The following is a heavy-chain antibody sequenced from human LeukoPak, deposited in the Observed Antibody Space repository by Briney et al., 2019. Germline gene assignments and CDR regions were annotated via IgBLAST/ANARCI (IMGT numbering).Heavy chain of an antibody. Sequence: GGSLRLSCAASGFTFSSYAMHWVRQAPGKGLEWVSSISASGGMTYYADSVKGRFTVSRDNSKNSLYLQMNSLTAADTAVYYCAKDRSTGTYYTFDHWGQGTLVTVSS. CDR2: ISASGGMT. J-gene: IGHJ4*02. CDR1: GFTFSSYA. CDR3: AKDRSTGTYYTFDH. V-gene: IGHV3-23*01. D-gene: IGHD1-26*01.